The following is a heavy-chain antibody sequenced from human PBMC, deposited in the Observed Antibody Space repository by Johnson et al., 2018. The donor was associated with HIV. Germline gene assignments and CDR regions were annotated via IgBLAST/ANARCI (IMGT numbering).Heavy chain of an antibody. D-gene: IGHD2-21*02. CDR1: GFTFSSYW. CDR3: ARVLAYCGGDCSPGAFDI. CDR2: IKQAGGEK. Sequence: VQLVESGGGLVQPGVSLRLSCAASGFTFSSYWMSWVRQAPGKGLEWVANIKQAGGEKYYVDSVKGRFTISRDNAKNSLYLQLNSLRAEDTAVYYCARVLAYCGGDCSPGAFDIWGQGTMVTVSS. V-gene: IGHV3-7*01. J-gene: IGHJ3*02.